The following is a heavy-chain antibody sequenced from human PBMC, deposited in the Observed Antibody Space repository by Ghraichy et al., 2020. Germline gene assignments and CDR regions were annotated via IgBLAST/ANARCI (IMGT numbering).Heavy chain of an antibody. J-gene: IGHJ3*02. CDR1: GGSISSYY. CDR3: ARQDQGTDKDAFDI. CDR2: IYYSGST. D-gene: IGHD1-1*01. Sequence: SETLSLTCTVSGGSISSYYWSWIRQPPGKGLEWIGYIYYSGSTNYNPSLKSRVTISVDTSKNQFSLKLSSVTAADTAVYYCARQDQGTDKDAFDIWGQGTMVTVSS. V-gene: IGHV4-59*01.